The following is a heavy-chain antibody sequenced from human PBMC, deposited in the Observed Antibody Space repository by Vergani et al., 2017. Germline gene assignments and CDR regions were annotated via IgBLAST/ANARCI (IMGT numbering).Heavy chain of an antibody. CDR3: ARADSGMTIGSWHMDV. Sequence: QVLLVQSGAEVKKPGASVRASCKTSGYTFTNYYIHWVRQAPGQGLEWMGGIIPIFGTANYAQKFQGRVTITADESTSTAYMELSSLRSEDTAVYYCARADSGMTIGSWHMDVWGKGTTVTVSS. V-gene: IGHV1-69*01. J-gene: IGHJ6*03. CDR1: GYTFTNYY. CDR2: IIPIFGTA. D-gene: IGHD5-12*01.